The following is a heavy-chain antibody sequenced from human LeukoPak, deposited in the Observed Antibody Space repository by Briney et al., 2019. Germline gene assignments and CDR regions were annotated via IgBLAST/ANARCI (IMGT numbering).Heavy chain of an antibody. J-gene: IGHJ4*02. Sequence: GGSLRPSCAASGFTFSNYGMHWVRQAPGKGLEWVAVVSYDGSNKYYADSVKGRFTISRDNSKNTLYLQMNSLRAEDTAVYYCAKETQALVVDYWGQGALVTVSS. CDR3: AKETQALVVDY. CDR2: VSYDGSNK. D-gene: IGHD2-15*01. V-gene: IGHV3-30*18. CDR1: GFTFSNYG.